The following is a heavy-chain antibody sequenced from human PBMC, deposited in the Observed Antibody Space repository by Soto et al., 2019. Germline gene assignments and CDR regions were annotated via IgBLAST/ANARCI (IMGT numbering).Heavy chain of an antibody. CDR1: GGSFSGYY. CDR2: INHSGST. Sequence: QVQLQQWGAGLLKPSETLSLTCAVYGGSFSGYYWSWIRQPPGRGLEWIGEINHSGSTYYNPSLTSRVTIAVDTSTNHFSLELTSVTAADAAVYYCARGGIAARLQHWGQGTLVTVSS. J-gene: IGHJ1*01. D-gene: IGHD6-6*01. CDR3: ARGGIAARLQH. V-gene: IGHV4-34*01.